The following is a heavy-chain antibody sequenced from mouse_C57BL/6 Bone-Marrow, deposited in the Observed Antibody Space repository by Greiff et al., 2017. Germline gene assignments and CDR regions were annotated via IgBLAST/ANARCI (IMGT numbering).Heavy chain of an antibody. J-gene: IGHJ3*01. V-gene: IGHV1-18*01. D-gene: IGHD1-1*01. CDR3: ASADYDGSSPFAY. CDR1: GYTFTDYN. CDR2: INPNNGGT. Sequence: EVKLQESGPELVKPGASVKIPCKASGYTFTDYNMDWVKQSHGKSLEWIGDINPNNGGTIYNQKFKGKATLTVDKSSSTAYMELRSLTSEDTAVYYCASADYDGSSPFAYWGQGTLVTVSA.